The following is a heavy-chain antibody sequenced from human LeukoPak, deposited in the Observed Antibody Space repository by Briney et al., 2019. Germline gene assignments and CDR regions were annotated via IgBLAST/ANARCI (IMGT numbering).Heavy chain of an antibody. J-gene: IGHJ5*02. CDR3: GRAREGLDL. CDR2: ITSSGNTI. CDR1: GFTFITYE. V-gene: IGHV3-48*03. Sequence: GGSLRLSRAAFGFTFITYEMNWVRQAPGKGLEWVSYITSSGNTIYYAGSVKGRFTISRDNAKNSLYLEMNSLRVEDTAGYYCGRAREGLDLCGQGTVVTVSS.